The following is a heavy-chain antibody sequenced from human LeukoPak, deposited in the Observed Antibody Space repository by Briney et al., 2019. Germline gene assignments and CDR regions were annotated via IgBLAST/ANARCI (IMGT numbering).Heavy chain of an antibody. CDR2: IYYNGNT. D-gene: IGHD2-15*01. CDR1: GYAMSSSNW. V-gene: IGHV4-28*03. Sequence: SDTLSLTCAVSGYAMSSSNWWGWIRPPPGKELEWIGYIYYNGNTDYNPSLKSRVTISVDKSKNQFSLKLSSVTAADTAVYYCARGDCSGGSCYSAFDYWGQGTLVTVSS. J-gene: IGHJ4*02. CDR3: ARGDCSGGSCYSAFDY.